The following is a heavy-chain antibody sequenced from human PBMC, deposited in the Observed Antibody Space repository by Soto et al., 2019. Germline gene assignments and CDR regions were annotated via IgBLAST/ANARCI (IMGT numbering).Heavy chain of an antibody. CDR2: ITCNGGNT. CDR1: GFRFDDYN. V-gene: IGHV3-43*01. J-gene: IGHJ6*02. Sequence: PGGSLRLSCAASGFRFDDYNIHWVRQAPGKGLEWVSLITCNGGNTYYADSVKGRFTISRDGTTESVSLQMTSLKREDTGLYYCARETLSFGSALDVWGPGTMLTLYS. CDR3: ARETLSFGSALDV. D-gene: IGHD3-3*01.